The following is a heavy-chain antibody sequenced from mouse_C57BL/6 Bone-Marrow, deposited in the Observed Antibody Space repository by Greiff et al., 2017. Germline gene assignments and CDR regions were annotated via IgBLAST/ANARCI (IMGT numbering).Heavy chain of an antibody. J-gene: IGHJ3*01. CDR2: ISYDGSN. CDR3: ARGDYLAAY. CDR1: GYSITSGYY. Sequence: EVQLVESGPGLVKPSQSLSLTCSVTGYSITSGYYWNWIRQFPGNKLEWMGYISYDGSNNYNPSLKNRISITRDTSKNQFFLKLNSVTTEDTATYYCARGDYLAAYWGQGTLVTVSA. D-gene: IGHD5-5*01. V-gene: IGHV3-6*01.